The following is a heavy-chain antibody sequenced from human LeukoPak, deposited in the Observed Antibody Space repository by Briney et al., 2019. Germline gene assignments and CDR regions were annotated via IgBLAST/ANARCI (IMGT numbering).Heavy chain of an antibody. V-gene: IGHV1-8*02. CDR3: ARFLYPDAFDI. Sequence: ASVKGSCKASGYTFASYDIDWVGQASGQGLEWRGWMKPNLGNTGHAQEFQGRVTITRNISISSAYMELSSLRSADTAVYYCARFLYPDAFDIWGQGTMATVSS. D-gene: IGHD2-8*01. CDR2: MKPNLGNT. CDR1: GYTFASYD. J-gene: IGHJ3*02.